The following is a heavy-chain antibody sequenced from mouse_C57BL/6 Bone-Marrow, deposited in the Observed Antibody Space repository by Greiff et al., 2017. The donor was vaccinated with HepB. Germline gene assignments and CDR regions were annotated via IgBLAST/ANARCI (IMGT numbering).Heavy chain of an antibody. V-gene: IGHV2-9-1*01. D-gene: IGHD1-1*01. CDR2: IWTGGGT. CDR1: GFSLTSYA. CDR3: ARKEDTVVALDWYFDV. Sequence: QVQLQQSGPGLVAPSQSLSITCTVSGFSLTSYAISWVRQPPGKGLEWLGVIWTGGGTNYNSALKSRLSISKDNSKSQVFLKMNSLQTDDTARYYCARKEDTVVALDWYFDVWGTGTTVTVSS. J-gene: IGHJ1*03.